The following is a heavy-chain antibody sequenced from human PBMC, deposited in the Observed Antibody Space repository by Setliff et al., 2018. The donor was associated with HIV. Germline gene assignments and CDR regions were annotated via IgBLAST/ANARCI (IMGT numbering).Heavy chain of an antibody. CDR2: IHYSRST. CDR1: GDSIRSNNYY. D-gene: IGHD1-26*01. CDR3: ARRTFGSGRIDP. J-gene: IGHJ5*02. Sequence: SETLSLTCNVSGDSIRSNNYYWGWIRQPPGKGLEWIGNIHYSRSTSYNPSFKNRVTFSVDTSKNQFSLKLTSVNAADTGMYYCARRTFGSGRIDPWGQGTLVTVSS. V-gene: IGHV4-39*01.